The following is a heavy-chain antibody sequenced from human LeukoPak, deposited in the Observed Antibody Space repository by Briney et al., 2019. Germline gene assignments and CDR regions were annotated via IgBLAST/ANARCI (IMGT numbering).Heavy chain of an antibody. D-gene: IGHD3-9*01. J-gene: IGHJ4*02. V-gene: IGHV3-48*01. Sequence: GGSLRLSCVASGFPFSSYSMNWVRQAPGQGLEWIAYISATGSAIFYSDSVKGRFAISRDNAKNSLYLQMNSLRAEDTAVYYCARDKTYYDILTGYFFYYFDYWGQGTLVTVSS. CDR3: ARDKTYYDILTGYFFYYFDY. CDR1: GFPFSSYS. CDR2: ISATGSAI.